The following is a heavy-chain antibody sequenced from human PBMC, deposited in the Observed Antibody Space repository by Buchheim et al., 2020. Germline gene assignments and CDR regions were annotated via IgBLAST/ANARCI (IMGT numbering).Heavy chain of an antibody. J-gene: IGHJ4*02. CDR3: ARDAVERATILHEHRPLGTFDY. CDR1: GFTFSSYS. CDR2: ISSSSSTI. Sequence: EVQLVESGGGLVQPGGSLRLSCAASGFTFSSYSMNWVRQAPGKGLEWVSYISSSSSTIYYADSVKGRFTISRDNAKNSLYLQMNSLRAEDTAVYYCARDAVERATILHEHRPLGTFDYWGQGTL. D-gene: IGHD5-24*01. V-gene: IGHV3-48*01.